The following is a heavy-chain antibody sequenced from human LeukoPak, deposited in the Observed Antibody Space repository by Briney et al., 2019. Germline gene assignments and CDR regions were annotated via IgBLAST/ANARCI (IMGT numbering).Heavy chain of an antibody. J-gene: IGHJ6*03. CDR2: IYYSGST. CDR1: GGSFSGYY. V-gene: IGHV4-34*01. Sequence: SETLSLTCAVYGGSFSGYYWSWIRQPPGKGLEWIGSIYYSGSTYYNPSLKSRVTISVDTSKNQFSLKLSSVTAADTAVYYCARVKDYYYYMDVWGKGTTVTVSS. CDR3: ARVKDYYYYMDV.